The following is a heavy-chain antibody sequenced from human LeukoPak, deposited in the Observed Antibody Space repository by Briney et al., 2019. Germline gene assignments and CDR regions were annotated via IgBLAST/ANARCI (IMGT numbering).Heavy chain of an antibody. CDR3: ARPEDLGTVYY. J-gene: IGHJ4*02. V-gene: IGHV3-66*04. D-gene: IGHD1-14*01. CDR2: LYSGGNT. Sequence: GGSLRLSCAASGFTVSSNYMSWVRQAPGKGLEWVSVLYSGGNTNYADSVKGRFIISRDTSKNTVYLQMNSLRAEDTALYFCARPEDLGTVYYWGRGTLVTVSS. CDR1: GFTVSSNY.